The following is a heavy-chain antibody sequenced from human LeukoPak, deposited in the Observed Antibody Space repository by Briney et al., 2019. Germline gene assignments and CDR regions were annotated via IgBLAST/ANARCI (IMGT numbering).Heavy chain of an antibody. D-gene: IGHD3-16*01. CDR2: IYYSGST. Sequence: PSETLSLTCTVSGGSISSSSYYWGWIRQPPGKGLEWIGSIYYSGSTYYNPSLKSRVTISVDTSKNQFSLKLSSVTAADTAVYYCARCFELYDYVYDYWGQGTLVTVSS. CDR1: GGSISSSSYY. CDR3: ARCFELYDYVYDY. J-gene: IGHJ4*02. V-gene: IGHV4-39*01.